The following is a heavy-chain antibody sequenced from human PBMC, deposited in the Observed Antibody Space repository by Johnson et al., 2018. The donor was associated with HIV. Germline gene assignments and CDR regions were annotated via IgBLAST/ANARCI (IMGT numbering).Heavy chain of an antibody. D-gene: IGHD1-1*01. Sequence: VQLVESGGVVVQPGGSLRLSCAASGFTFDDYTMHWVRQAPGKGLEWVSAIKWKGGSTDYADSVKGRFTISRDNAKKSLYLQMNSLRAEDTALYYCARVNSAAAFDIWGQGTMVTVSS. J-gene: IGHJ3*02. CDR1: GFTFDDYT. CDR2: IKWKGGST. CDR3: ARVNSAAAFDI. V-gene: IGHV3-20*04.